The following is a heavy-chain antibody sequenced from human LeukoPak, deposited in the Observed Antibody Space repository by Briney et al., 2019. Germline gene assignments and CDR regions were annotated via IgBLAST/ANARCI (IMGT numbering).Heavy chain of an antibody. CDR3: ARQKLAQDYYYGMDV. Sequence: SETLSLTCAVYGGSFSGYYWIWIRQPPGEGLEWIGEINHSGSTNYNPSLKSRITISVDTSKNQFSLKVSSVTAADTAVYYCARQKLAQDYYYGMDVWNKGTTVTVSS. J-gene: IGHJ6*04. D-gene: IGHD6-13*01. CDR2: INHSGST. V-gene: IGHV4-34*01. CDR1: GGSFSGYY.